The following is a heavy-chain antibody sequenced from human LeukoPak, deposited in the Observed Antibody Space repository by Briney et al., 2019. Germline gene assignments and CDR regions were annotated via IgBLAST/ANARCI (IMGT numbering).Heavy chain of an antibody. CDR2: SYPGDSDT. CDR3: ARQFRDSSGYYSYYFDY. V-gene: IGHV5-51*01. Sequence: GKALKISCKGSGYSFTTYWIGWVRQMPGRGLEWMGISYPGDSDTRYSPSFQGQVTISADKSISTAYLQWSSLKASDTAMYYCARQFRDSSGYYSYYFDYWGQGTLVTVSS. D-gene: IGHD3-22*01. J-gene: IGHJ4*02. CDR1: GYSFTTYW.